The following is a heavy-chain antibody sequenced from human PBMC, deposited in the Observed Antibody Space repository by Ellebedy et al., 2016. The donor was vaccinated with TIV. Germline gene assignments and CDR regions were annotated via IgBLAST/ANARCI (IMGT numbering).Heavy chain of an antibody. CDR1: GFTFSNYW. D-gene: IGHD3-10*01. CDR2: ISDDGTTK. CDR3: AGGPGY. Sequence: PGGSLRLSCEASGFTFSNYWMHWVRQAPGKGLVWVSQISDDGTTKRFADSVEGRFTISSDDAKNTVYWQMNSLRVEDTALYYCAGGPGYWGQGTLVTVSS. V-gene: IGHV3-74*01. J-gene: IGHJ1*01.